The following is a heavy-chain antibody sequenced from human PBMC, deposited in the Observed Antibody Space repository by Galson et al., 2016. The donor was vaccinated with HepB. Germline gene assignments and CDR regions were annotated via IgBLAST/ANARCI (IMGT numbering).Heavy chain of an antibody. J-gene: IGHJ5*02. CDR2: INQDGSES. D-gene: IGHD3-22*01. Sequence: LRLSCAASGFTFNKSWMTWVRQAPGKRPEWVATINQDGSESTYVDSVKGRFIISRDNAKNSLSLQMNSLRPEDTAVYYCARKKYYYDTSPVGWFDPWGQGTLVTVSS. V-gene: IGHV3-7*03. CDR1: GFTFNKSW. CDR3: ARKKYYYDTSPVGWFDP.